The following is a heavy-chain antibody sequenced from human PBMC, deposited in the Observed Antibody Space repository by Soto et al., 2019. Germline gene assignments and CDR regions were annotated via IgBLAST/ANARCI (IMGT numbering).Heavy chain of an antibody. V-gene: IGHV4-59*01. CDR3: ARVETVGATKGGSLDY. CDR2: IYYSGST. D-gene: IGHD1-26*01. Sequence: PSETLSLTCTVSGGSISSYYWSWIRQPPGKGLEWIGYIYYSGSTNYNPSLKSRVTISVDTSKNQFSLKLSSVTAADTAVYYCARVETVGATKGGSLDYWGRGTLVTVSS. CDR1: GGSISSYY. J-gene: IGHJ4*02.